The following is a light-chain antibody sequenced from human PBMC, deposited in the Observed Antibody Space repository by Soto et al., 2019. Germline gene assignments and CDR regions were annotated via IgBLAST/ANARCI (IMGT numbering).Light chain of an antibody. Sequence: QSVLTQPASVSGSPGQSITLSCPGNSSDVGGYNYVSWYQQHPGKAPKLMIYDVSNRPSGVSNRFSGSKSGNTASLTISGLQAEDEADYYCSSYTSSSTLYVFGTGTKVTVL. V-gene: IGLV2-14*01. J-gene: IGLJ1*01. CDR3: SSYTSSSTLYV. CDR2: DVS. CDR1: SSDVGGYNY.